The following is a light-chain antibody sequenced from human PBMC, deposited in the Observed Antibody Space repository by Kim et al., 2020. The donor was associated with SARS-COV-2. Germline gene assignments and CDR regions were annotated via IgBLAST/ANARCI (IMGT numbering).Light chain of an antibody. V-gene: IGLV3-19*01. CDR1: SLRSYY. CDR3: QVWDSSSDHRVV. J-gene: IGLJ2*01. CDR2: GKN. Sequence: SSELTQDPAVSVALGQTVRITCQGDSLRSYYASWYQQKPGQAPVLVIYGKNNRPSGIPERFSGSNSGNTATLTISRVEAGDEADYYCQVWDSSSDHRVVFGGGTQLTVL.